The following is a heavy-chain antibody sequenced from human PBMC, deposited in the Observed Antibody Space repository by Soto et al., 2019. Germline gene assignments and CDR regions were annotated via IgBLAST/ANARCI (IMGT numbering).Heavy chain of an antibody. CDR3: AKGGLAVAANNWFDP. V-gene: IGHV3-23*01. Sequence: EVQLLESGGGLVQPGGSLRLSCAASGFTFSSYAMSWVRQAPGKGLEWVSAISGSGGSTYYADSVKGRFTISRDNSXXPLYRQMHSLRAEDPAVDYCAKGGLAVAANNWFDPWGQGTLVTVSS. D-gene: IGHD6-19*01. J-gene: IGHJ5*02. CDR1: GFTFSSYA. CDR2: ISGSGGST.